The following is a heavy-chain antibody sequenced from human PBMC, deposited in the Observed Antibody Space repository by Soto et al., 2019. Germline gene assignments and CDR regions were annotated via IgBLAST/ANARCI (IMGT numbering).Heavy chain of an antibody. J-gene: IGHJ4*02. CDR1: GFTFSSYG. CDR3: ATDIGGSPFDD. Sequence: QVQLVESGGGVVQPGRSLRLSCAASGFTFSSYGMHWVRQAPGKGLEWVAVIWNDGSNKNYADSVKGRFTISRDNSRNTLYLQMNSLRAEDTAVYYCATDIGGSPFDDWGQGTLVTVSS. CDR2: IWNDGSNK. V-gene: IGHV3-33*01. D-gene: IGHD2-15*01.